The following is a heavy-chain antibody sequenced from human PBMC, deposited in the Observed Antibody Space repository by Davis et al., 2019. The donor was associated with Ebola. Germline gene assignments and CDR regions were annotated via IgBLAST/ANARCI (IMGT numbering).Heavy chain of an antibody. CDR1: GFSFSSYA. J-gene: IGHJ4*02. CDR3: ARDSDDYSFDY. V-gene: IGHV3-30*02. Sequence: GGSLRLSCAASGFSFSSYAMHWVRQAPGKGLEWVAFIRPDGSDKYYADSVKGRFTASRDNSKNTLYLQMNGLRAEDTAVYYCARDSDDYSFDYWGQGTLVTVSS. CDR2: IRPDGSDK. D-gene: IGHD4-11*01.